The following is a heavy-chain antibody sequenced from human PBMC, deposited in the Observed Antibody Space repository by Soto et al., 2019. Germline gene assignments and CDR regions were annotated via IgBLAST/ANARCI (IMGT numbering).Heavy chain of an antibody. CDR2: ISYDGSNK. D-gene: IGHD3-3*01. CDR1: GFTFSSYA. V-gene: IGHV3-30-3*01. Sequence: GGSLRLSCAAYGFTFSSYAMHWVRQAPGEGLEWVAVISYDGSNKNYADSVKGRFTISRDNSKNTLYLQMNSLRAEDTAVYYCARCYVFWSGYYYPYGMDVWGQGTTVTVSS. CDR3: ARCYVFWSGYYYPYGMDV. J-gene: IGHJ6*02.